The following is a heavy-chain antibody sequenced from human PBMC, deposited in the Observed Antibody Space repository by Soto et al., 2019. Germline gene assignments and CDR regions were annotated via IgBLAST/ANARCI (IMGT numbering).Heavy chain of an antibody. Sequence: QVQLVQSGAEVKKPGSSVKVSCKASGGTFSSYTISWVRQAPGQGLEWMGRIIPILGIANYAQKLQGRVTITADKSTSTAYMELSSLRSEDTAVYYCASSTEGDWFDPWGQGTLVTVSS. CDR2: IIPILGIA. V-gene: IGHV1-69*02. CDR3: ASSTEGDWFDP. J-gene: IGHJ5*02. CDR1: GGTFSSYT.